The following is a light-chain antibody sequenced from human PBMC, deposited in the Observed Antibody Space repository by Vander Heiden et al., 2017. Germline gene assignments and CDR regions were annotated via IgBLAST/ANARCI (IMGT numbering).Light chain of an antibody. CDR3: GAWDTSLSARV. Sequence: LLTQAPSVSAAPGPNVTISCSGSNSNTGSKFVAWYQQVPGSAPKVLIYDDHKRPSWIPDRFSGSKSGTLATLAITGLQTGDAADYYCGAWDTSLSARVFGGGTKLTVL. CDR2: DDH. CDR1: NSNTGSKF. V-gene: IGLV1-51*01. J-gene: IGLJ3*02.